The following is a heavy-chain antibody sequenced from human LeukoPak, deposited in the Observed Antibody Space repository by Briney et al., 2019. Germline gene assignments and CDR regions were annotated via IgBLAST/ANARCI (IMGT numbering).Heavy chain of an antibody. CDR1: GGTFSSYA. CDR2: IIPIFGTA. D-gene: IGHD2-2*01. J-gene: IGHJ3*02. CDR3: ARARNAYCSSTSCYSFRADAFDI. V-gene: IGHV1-69*05. Sequence: SVKVSCKASGGTFSSYAISWVRQAPGQGLEWMGGIIPIFGTANYAQKFQGRVTVTTDESTSTAYMELSSLRSEDTAVYYCARARNAYCSSTSCYSFRADAFDIWGQGTMVTVSS.